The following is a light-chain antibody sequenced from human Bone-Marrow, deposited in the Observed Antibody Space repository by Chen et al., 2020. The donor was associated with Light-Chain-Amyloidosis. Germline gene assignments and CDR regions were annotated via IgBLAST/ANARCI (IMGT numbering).Light chain of an antibody. CDR1: NIGSTS. CDR2: DDS. CDR3: QVWDRSSDRPV. V-gene: IGLV3-21*02. J-gene: IGLJ3*02. Sequence: SDVLTQPSSVSVAPGQTATIACGGNNIGSTSVHWYQQTPGQAPLLVVYDDSDRPPGIPERLSGSNSGNTATLTISRVEAGDEADYYCQVWDRSSDRPVFGGGTKLTVL.